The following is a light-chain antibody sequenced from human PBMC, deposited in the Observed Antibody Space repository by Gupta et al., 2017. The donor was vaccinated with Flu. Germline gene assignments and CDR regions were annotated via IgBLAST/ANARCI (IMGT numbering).Light chain of an antibody. J-gene: IGLJ2*01. V-gene: IGLV3-19*01. CDR3: NSRDSTDNNTAV. CDR2: AKN. Sequence: QTVSISCQRGSLRNAYENWYQQQHGQGTVLIIYAKNIRHSGIPDRFSVSSSGNTDSLTMTGAQAEDEADSYCNSRDSTDNNTAVFGGGTKLTVL. CDR1: SLRNAY.